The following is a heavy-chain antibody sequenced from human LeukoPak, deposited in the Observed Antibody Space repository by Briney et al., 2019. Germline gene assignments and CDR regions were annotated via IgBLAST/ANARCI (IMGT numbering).Heavy chain of an antibody. Sequence: PSETLSLTCAVYGGSFSGYYWSWIRQPPGKGLEWIGEINHSGSTNYNPSLKSRVTISVDTSKNRFSLKLSSVTAADTAVYYCASTEGGSYYGGYYFDYWGQGTLVTVSS. V-gene: IGHV4-34*01. J-gene: IGHJ4*02. CDR3: ASTEGGSYYGGYYFDY. D-gene: IGHD1-26*01. CDR1: GGSFSGYY. CDR2: INHSGST.